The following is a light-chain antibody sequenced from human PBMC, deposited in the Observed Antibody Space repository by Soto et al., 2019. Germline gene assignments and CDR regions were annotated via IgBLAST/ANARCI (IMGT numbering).Light chain of an antibody. CDR2: GAS. CDR3: QHYNNWPPTWT. V-gene: IGKV3-15*01. J-gene: IGKJ1*01. CDR1: QSISRN. Sequence: EIVMTQSPATLSVSPGERATLSCRASQSISRNLAWHQQKPAQAPRVLIYGASTRATGVPARFSGSGSGTEFTLTISSLQSEDFAVYFCQHYNNWPPTWTFGQGTKVEV.